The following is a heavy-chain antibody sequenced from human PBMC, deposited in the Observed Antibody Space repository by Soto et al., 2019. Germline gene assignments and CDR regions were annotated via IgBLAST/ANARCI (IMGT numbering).Heavy chain of an antibody. V-gene: IGHV3-30*18. D-gene: IGHD1-26*01. Sequence: GGSLRLSCAASGFTFSSYGMHWVRQAPGKGLEWVAVISYDGSNKYYADSVKGRFTISRDNSKNTLYLQMNSLRAEDTAVYYCAKGREVFDYWGQGALVTVSS. CDR1: GFTFSSYG. CDR3: AKGREVFDY. J-gene: IGHJ4*02. CDR2: ISYDGSNK.